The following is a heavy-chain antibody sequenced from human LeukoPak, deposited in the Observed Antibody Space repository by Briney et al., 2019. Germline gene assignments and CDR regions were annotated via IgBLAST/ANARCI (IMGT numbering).Heavy chain of an antibody. Sequence: GGSLRLSCAASGFTFSSYSMNWVRQAPGKGLEWVSSISSSSSYIYYAHSVKGRFTISRDNAKNSLYLQMNSLRAEDTAVYYCARDFAAAIDYWGQGTLVTVSS. V-gene: IGHV3-21*01. CDR3: ARDFAAAIDY. CDR2: ISSSSSYI. D-gene: IGHD2-2*01. J-gene: IGHJ4*02. CDR1: GFTFSSYS.